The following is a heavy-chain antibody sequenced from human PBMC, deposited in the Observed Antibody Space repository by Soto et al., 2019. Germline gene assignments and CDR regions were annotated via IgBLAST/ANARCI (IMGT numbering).Heavy chain of an antibody. D-gene: IGHD3-9*01. CDR2: IYYGGST. V-gene: IGHV4-59*01. Sequence: GRLRRSGTASGFTLSNAWLGWIRQPPGKGLEWIGYIYYGGSTKYNPSLKSRVTISADTSKNQFFLKLSSVTAADTAVYYCATGWIRYFDWPPGFEPWGQGTRVTVSS. CDR3: ATGWIRYFDWPPGFEP. J-gene: IGHJ5*02. CDR1: GFTLSNAW.